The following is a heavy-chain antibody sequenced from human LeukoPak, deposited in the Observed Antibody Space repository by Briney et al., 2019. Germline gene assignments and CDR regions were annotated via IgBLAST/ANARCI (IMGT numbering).Heavy chain of an antibody. CDR3: ARDFCSAGSCYPDN. CDR1: GFTVSSKY. D-gene: IGHD2-15*01. Sequence: GGSLRLSCAASGFTVSSKYMSWVRQAPGTELEWFSVSYSGGSRYYADSVKGRINISRDNSKNTLYLQMNSLRVEDTAVYYCARDFCSAGSCYPDNWGQGTLVTVSS. V-gene: IGHV3-66*01. CDR2: SYSGGSR. J-gene: IGHJ4*02.